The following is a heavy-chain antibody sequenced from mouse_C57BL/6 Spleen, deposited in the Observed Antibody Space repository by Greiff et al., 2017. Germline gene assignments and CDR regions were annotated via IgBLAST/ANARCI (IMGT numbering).Heavy chain of an antibody. V-gene: IGHV1-61*01. D-gene: IGHD2-10*02. CDR3: ARLGYGYFDY. CDR2: IYPSDSET. Sequence: QVQLQQPGAELVRPGSSVKLSCKASGYTFTSYWMDWVKQRPGQGLEWIGNIYPSDSETHYNQTFKDKATLTVDKTSSTAYMQRSSLTSEDSAVYYCARLGYGYFDYWGQGTTLTVSS. CDR1: GYTFTSYW. J-gene: IGHJ2*01.